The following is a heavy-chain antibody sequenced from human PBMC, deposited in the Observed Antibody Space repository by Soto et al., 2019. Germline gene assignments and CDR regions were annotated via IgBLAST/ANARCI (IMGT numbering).Heavy chain of an antibody. CDR2: IYHSGST. CDR3: ARVYMVRGTIIRYFDY. D-gene: IGHD3-10*01. Sequence: QVQLQESGPGLVKPSGTLSLTCAVSGGAISSSNWWSWVRQPPGKGLEWIGKIYHSGSTNYNPSLKSRVTISVDKSKNQFSLKLSSVTAADTAVYYCARVYMVRGTIIRYFDYWGQGTLVTVSS. J-gene: IGHJ4*02. V-gene: IGHV4-4*02. CDR1: GGAISSSNW.